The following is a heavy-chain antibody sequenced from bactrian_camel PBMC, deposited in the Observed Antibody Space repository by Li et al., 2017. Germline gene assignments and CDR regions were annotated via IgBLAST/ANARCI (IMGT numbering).Heavy chain of an antibody. J-gene: IGHJ6*01. CDR2: IDSDGRT. CDR3: AAGTRIIVGDYCDGITA. Sequence: HVQLVESGGGLVQAGGSLRLSCGSSSGHTGRMYCMAWFRLAPGKERVGVAAIDSDGRTSYLESVKDRFIISKDNAKNIIYLQMSSLTPDDTAMYYCAAGTRIIVGDYCDGITAWGQGTQVTVS. CDR1: GHTGRMYC. D-gene: IGHD3*01. V-gene: IGHV3S57*01.